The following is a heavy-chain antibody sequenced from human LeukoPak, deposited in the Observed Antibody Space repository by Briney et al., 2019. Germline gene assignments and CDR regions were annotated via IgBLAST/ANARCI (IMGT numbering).Heavy chain of an antibody. D-gene: IGHD3-10*01. J-gene: IGHJ4*02. CDR1: GFTFSSYW. CDR2: ISGSGGST. Sequence: GGSLRLSCAASGFTFSSYWMHWVRQAPGKGLEWVSAISGSGGSTYYADSVKGRFTISRDNSKNTLYLQMNSLRAEDTAVYYCAKVGWFGELHWEFSDYWGQGTLVTVSS. CDR3: AKVGWFGELHWEFSDY. V-gene: IGHV3-23*01.